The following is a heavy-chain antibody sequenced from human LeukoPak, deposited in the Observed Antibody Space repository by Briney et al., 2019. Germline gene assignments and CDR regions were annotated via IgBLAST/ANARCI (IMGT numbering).Heavy chain of an antibody. D-gene: IGHD4/OR15-4a*01. Sequence: PGGSLRLSCAASGFTLSSNWMRWVRQAPAKGLEWVASINSDGRETYYVAAVKGGFIVSRDNAKNTVYLQMNSLRVEDTAIYYCQRELSAANAYWGQPTLVTAPS. V-gene: IGHV3-7*01. J-gene: IGHJ4*02. CDR2: INSDGRET. CDR3: QRELSAANAY. CDR1: GFTLSSNW.